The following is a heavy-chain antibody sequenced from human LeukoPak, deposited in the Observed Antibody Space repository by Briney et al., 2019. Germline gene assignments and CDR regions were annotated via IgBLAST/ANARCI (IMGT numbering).Heavy chain of an antibody. D-gene: IGHD2-15*01. CDR2: INTDGSST. CDR3: TRYLLASYGMDV. V-gene: IGHV3-74*01. CDR1: GFTFRTYW. Sequence: GGSLRLSCAASGFTFRTYWMHWVRQVLGKGLVWISRINTDGSSTSHADSVKGRFTISRDNAQNTLYLQMNSLRPEDTAVYYCTRYLLASYGMDVWGQGTTVTVSS. J-gene: IGHJ6*02.